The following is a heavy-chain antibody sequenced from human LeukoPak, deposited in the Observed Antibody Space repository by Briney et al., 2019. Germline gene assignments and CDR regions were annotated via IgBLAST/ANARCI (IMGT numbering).Heavy chain of an antibody. V-gene: IGHV1-8*03. Sequence: GASVKVSCKASGYTFTGYYMHWVRQATGQGLEWMGWMNPNSGNTGYAQKFQGRVTITRNTSISTAYMELSSLRSEDTAVYYCARSRGYRGWFDPWGQGTLVTVSS. CDR3: ARSRGYRGWFDP. CDR1: GYTFTGYY. J-gene: IGHJ5*02. D-gene: IGHD5-18*01. CDR2: MNPNSGNT.